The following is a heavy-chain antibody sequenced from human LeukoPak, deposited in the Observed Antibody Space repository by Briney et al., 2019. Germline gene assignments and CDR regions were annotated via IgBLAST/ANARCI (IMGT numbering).Heavy chain of an antibody. Sequence: GRSLRLSRAASGFTFSNYAMHSVRQAPGKGLEWVAVISYDGNNKYNADSVKGRFTISRDNSKNTLDLQMNSLRAEDTAVHYCARGADYYDNRGYYYPDYWGQGTLVTVSS. D-gene: IGHD3-22*01. V-gene: IGHV3-30*04. CDR1: GFTFSNYA. CDR3: ARGADYYDNRGYYYPDY. J-gene: IGHJ4*02. CDR2: ISYDGNNK.